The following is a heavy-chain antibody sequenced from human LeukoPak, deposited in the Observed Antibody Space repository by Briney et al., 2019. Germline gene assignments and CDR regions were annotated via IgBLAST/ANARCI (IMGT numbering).Heavy chain of an antibody. Sequence: GASVKVSCKASGYTFTSYYMHWVRQAPGQGLEWMGIINPGGGSTSYAQKFQGRVTMTRDTSTSTVYMELSSLRSEDTAVYYCARDPTLDYGDYNGYFDYWGQGTLVTVSS. CDR3: ARDPTLDYGDYNGYFDY. J-gene: IGHJ4*02. V-gene: IGHV1-46*01. CDR1: GYTFTSYY. D-gene: IGHD4-17*01. CDR2: INPGGGST.